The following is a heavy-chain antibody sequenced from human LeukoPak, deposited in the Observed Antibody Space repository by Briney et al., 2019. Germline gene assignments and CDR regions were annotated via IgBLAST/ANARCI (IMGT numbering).Heavy chain of an antibody. V-gene: IGHV4-59*01. J-gene: IGHJ4*02. Sequence: SETLSLTCTVSGGSISPYYWSWLRQPPGKGLEWLGYIYYSGNTDYNPSLKSRVAISVDTSKNQFSLKLSSVTAADTAVYYCARSTGSTMFIDYWGQGTLVTVSS. D-gene: IGHD3-10*02. CDR3: ARSTGSTMFIDY. CDR1: GGSISPYY. CDR2: IYYSGNT.